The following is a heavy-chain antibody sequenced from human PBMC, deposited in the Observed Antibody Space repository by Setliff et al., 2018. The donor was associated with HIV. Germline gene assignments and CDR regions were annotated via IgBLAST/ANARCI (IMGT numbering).Heavy chain of an antibody. V-gene: IGHV4-38-2*01. Sequence: PSETLSLTCAVSGYSVSSGYYWAWIRQAPGKGLQWIGQMYYTRTTDYNPSLSSRVTISQDKSRNQFSLKMTSVAATDTAIYYCARGVGIGGNWFDPWGQGIMVTVYS. CDR1: GYSVSSGYY. CDR2: MYYTRTT. D-gene: IGHD2-15*01. CDR3: ARGVGIGGNWFDP. J-gene: IGHJ5*02.